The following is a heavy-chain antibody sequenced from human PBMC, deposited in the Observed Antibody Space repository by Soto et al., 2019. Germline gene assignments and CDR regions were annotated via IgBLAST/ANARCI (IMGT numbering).Heavy chain of an antibody. Sequence: QVQLVHSGAEVNKPGSSVKVSCKASGGTFSSYPITWVRQAPGQGLEWMGGIITIFGTANFAQKFQGRVTITAEESTSTSYMELSSLRSGVTAGYYCARYESRGSAGDYWGQGTLVTVS. J-gene: IGHJ4*02. CDR2: IITIFGTA. V-gene: IGHV1-69*12. CDR1: GGTFSSYP. D-gene: IGHD3-22*01. CDR3: ARYESRGSAGDY.